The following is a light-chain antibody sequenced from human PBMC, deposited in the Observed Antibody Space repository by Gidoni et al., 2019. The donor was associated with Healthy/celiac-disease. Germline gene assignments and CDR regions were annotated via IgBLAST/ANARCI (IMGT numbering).Light chain of an antibody. V-gene: IGKV1-39*01. CDR1: QSISNY. CDR3: QQSYSIPHT. J-gene: IGKJ4*01. CDR2: AAS. Sequence: DIQMTQSPSSLSASVGDRVTITCRASQSISNYLNWYQQKPGKAPKLLIYAASSLQSGVPSRFSGSGSGTDFTLTISSLQPEDFATYYCQQSYSIPHTFGGGTKVEIK.